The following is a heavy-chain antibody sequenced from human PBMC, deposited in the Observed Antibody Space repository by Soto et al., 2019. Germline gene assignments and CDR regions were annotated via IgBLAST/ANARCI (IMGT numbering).Heavy chain of an antibody. Sequence: PSETLSLTCTVSGGSISSYYWSWIRQPPGKGLEWIGYIYYSGSTNYNPSLKSRVTISVDTSKNQFSLKLSSVTAADTAVYYCARRATAMVYGMDVWGQGTTVTVSS. CDR3: ARRATAMVYGMDV. D-gene: IGHD5-18*01. J-gene: IGHJ6*02. CDR1: GGSISSYY. CDR2: IYYSGST. V-gene: IGHV4-59*08.